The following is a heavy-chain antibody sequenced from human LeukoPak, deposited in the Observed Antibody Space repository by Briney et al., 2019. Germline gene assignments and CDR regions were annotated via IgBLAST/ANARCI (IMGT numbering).Heavy chain of an antibody. Sequence: KPSETLSLTCAVYGGSFSGYYWSWIRQPPGKGLEGMGEINHSGSTNYNPSLKSRVTISVDTSKNQFSLKLSSVTAADTAVYYCARRRGYSYGPRPYYYYGMDVWGQGTTVTVSS. D-gene: IGHD5-18*01. V-gene: IGHV4-34*01. J-gene: IGHJ6*02. CDR2: INHSGST. CDR3: ARRRGYSYGPRPYYYYGMDV. CDR1: GGSFSGYY.